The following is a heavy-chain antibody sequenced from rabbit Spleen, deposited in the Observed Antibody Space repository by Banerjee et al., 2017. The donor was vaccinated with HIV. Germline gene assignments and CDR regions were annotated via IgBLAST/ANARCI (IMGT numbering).Heavy chain of an antibody. D-gene: IGHD1-1*01. J-gene: IGHJ4*01. CDR2: INIGSGGA. Sequence: QEQQVEDGGDLVQPGGSLTLTCKASGLDFSKTYYIWWVRQAPGKGLEWIAYINIGSGGAASATWAKGRFTISKTSSTTVTLQMTSLTAADTATYFCARDLTDVIGWNFGWWGPGSLVTVS. CDR1: GLDFSKTYY. V-gene: IGHV1S45*01. CDR3: ARDLTDVIGWNFGW.